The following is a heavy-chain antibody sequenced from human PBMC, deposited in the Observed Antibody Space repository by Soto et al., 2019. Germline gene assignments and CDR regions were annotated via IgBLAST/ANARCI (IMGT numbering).Heavy chain of an antibody. CDR3: ARGGLLPDY. V-gene: IGHV4-30-2*01. CDR2: IYHSGST. D-gene: IGHD6-19*01. CDR1: GGSISSGGYS. Sequence: SETLSLTCAVSGGSISSGGYSWSWIRQPPGKGLEWIGYIYHSGSTYYNPSLKSRVTLSVDRSKNQFSLKLSSVTAADTAVYYCARGGLLPDYWGQGTLVTVS. J-gene: IGHJ4*02.